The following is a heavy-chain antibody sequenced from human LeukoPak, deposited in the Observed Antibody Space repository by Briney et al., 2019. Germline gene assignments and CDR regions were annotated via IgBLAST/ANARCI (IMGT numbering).Heavy chain of an antibody. Sequence: GGSLRLSCAASGFTFSSYAMSWVRQAPGKGLEWVSAISGSGGSTYYADSVKGRFTISRDNSKNTLYLQMNSLRAEDTAVYYCAKSLGFITMIVVVDAFDIWGQGTMVTVSS. CDR2: ISGSGGST. CDR1: GFTFSSYA. CDR3: AKSLGFITMIVVVDAFDI. V-gene: IGHV3-23*01. J-gene: IGHJ3*02. D-gene: IGHD3-22*01.